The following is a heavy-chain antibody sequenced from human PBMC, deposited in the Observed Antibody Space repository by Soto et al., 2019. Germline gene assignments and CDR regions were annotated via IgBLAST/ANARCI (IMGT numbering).Heavy chain of an antibody. Sequence: EVQLVESGGGLIQPGGSLRLSCAASGFTVSSNYMSWVRQAPGKGLEWVSVIYSGGSTYYADSVKGRFTISRDNSKNTRYLQMNSLRAEDTAVYYCARSRSLNSYGDDYWGQGTLVTVSS. V-gene: IGHV3-53*01. CDR3: ARSRSLNSYGDDY. J-gene: IGHJ4*02. CDR2: IYSGGST. D-gene: IGHD5-18*01. CDR1: GFTVSSNY.